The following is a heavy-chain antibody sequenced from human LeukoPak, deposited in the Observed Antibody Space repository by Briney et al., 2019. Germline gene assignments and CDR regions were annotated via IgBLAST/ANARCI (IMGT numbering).Heavy chain of an antibody. V-gene: IGHV3-23*01. CDR2: ISGSGGST. CDR1: GFTFSSYA. Sequence: PGGSLRLPCAAYGFTFSSYAMSWVRQAPGKGLEWVSAISGSGGSTYYADSVKGRFTISRDNSKNTLYLQMNSLRAEDTAVYYCAKARAPFTSTPRAFGYWGQGTLVTVSS. CDR3: AKARAPFTSTPRAFGY. D-gene: IGHD3-3*01. J-gene: IGHJ4*02.